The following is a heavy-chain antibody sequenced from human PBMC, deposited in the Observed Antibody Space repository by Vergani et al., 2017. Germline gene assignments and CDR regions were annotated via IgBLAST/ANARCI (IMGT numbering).Heavy chain of an antibody. CDR1: GFTFSNAW. Sequence: EVQLVESGGGLVKPGGSLRLSCAASGFTFSNAWMSWVRQAPGKGLEWVSGISWNSGSIGYADSVKGRFTISRDNAKNSLYLQMNSLRAEDTALYYCAKEPLGGYYYMDVWGKGTTVTVSS. CDR3: AKEPLGGYYYMDV. CDR2: ISWNSGSI. V-gene: IGHV3-9*01. J-gene: IGHJ6*03. D-gene: IGHD2-15*01.